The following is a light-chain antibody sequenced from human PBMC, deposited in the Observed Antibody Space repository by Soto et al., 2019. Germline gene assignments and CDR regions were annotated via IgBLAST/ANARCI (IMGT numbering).Light chain of an antibody. CDR2: DVS. Sequence: QSDLTQPRSVSGSHGQLLSISCPVTSSDVGRYSYVSWYQQHPGKAPKLMIYDVSERPSGVPDRFSGSKSGNTASLTISGLQAEDEADYYCCSYAGTYTGVFGTGTKVTV. CDR1: SSDVGRYSY. J-gene: IGLJ1*01. V-gene: IGLV2-11*01. CDR3: CSYAGTYTGV.